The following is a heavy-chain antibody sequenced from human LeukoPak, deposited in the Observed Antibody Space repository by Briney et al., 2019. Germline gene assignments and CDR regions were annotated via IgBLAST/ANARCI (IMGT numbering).Heavy chain of an antibody. D-gene: IGHD3-22*01. Sequence: GGSLRLSCAASGFTVSSNYMSSVRQAPGKGLEWVSVIYSGGSTYYADSVKGRFTISRDNSKNTLYLQMNSLRAEDTAVYYCAGEMYYYDSSGYYAPWGQGTLVTVSS. CDR2: IYSGGST. CDR3: AGEMYYYDSSGYYAP. V-gene: IGHV3-53*01. J-gene: IGHJ5*02. CDR1: GFTVSSNY.